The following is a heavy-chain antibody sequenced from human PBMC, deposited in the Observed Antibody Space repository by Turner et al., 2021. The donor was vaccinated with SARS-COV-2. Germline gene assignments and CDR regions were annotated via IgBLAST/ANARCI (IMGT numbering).Heavy chain of an antibody. D-gene: IGHD3-22*01. Sequence: QLQRQEPGPGLGSPAETLSLPCSVPGGSISSSSSYWGGIRQPPGKGRGWVGSIYYSGSTYYDPYLQGRVTISADTSKNQASLRLSSVTAADTAVYYCARHPYYYDRDEAFDIWGQGTMVTVSS. CDR3: ARHPYYYDRDEAFDI. CDR2: IYYSGST. CDR1: GGSISSSSSY. J-gene: IGHJ3*02. V-gene: IGHV4-39*01.